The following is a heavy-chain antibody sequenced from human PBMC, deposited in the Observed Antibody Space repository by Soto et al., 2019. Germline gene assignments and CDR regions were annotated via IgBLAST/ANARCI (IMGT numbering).Heavy chain of an antibody. CDR1: GYTFTSYD. Sequence: ASVKVSCKASGYTFTSYDINWVRQATGQGLEWMGWMNPNSGNTGYAQKFQGRVTMTRNTSISTAYMELSSLRSEDTAVYYCARSRTYSSYSVVAFDIWGQGTMVTVSS. CDR2: MNPNSGNT. CDR3: ARSRTYSSYSVVAFDI. J-gene: IGHJ3*02. D-gene: IGHD6-6*01. V-gene: IGHV1-8*01.